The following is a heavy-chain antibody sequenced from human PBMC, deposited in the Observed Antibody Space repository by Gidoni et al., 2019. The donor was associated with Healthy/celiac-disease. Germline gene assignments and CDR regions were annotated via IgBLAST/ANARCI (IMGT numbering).Heavy chain of an antibody. Sequence: EVQLVESGGGLVQPGGSLRLSCAASGFTFSSYSMNWVRQAPGKGLEWVSYISSSSSTIYYADSVKGRFTISRDNAKNSLYLQMNSLRDEDTAVYYCARVPIYYDSSGYYYPFDYWGQGTLVTVSS. CDR2: ISSSSSTI. D-gene: IGHD3-22*01. J-gene: IGHJ4*02. CDR3: ARVPIYYDSSGYYYPFDY. V-gene: IGHV3-48*02. CDR1: GFTFSSYS.